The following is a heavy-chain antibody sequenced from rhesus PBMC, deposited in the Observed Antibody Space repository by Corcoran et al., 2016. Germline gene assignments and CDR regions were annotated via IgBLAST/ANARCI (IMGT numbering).Heavy chain of an antibody. CDR1: GGSISDDYY. CDR2: IYGSGGGT. CDR3: ARTRLGGYDY. V-gene: IGHV4-106*01. Sequence: QVQLQESGPGLVKPSETLSLTCAVSGGSISDDYYWSWIRQPPGKGLEWIGYIYGSGGGTNYNPSLKTRVTISIDPSKTQFSLKRSSVTAADTAVYYCARTRLGGYDYWGQGVLVTVSS. D-gene: IGHD5-12*01. J-gene: IGHJ4*01.